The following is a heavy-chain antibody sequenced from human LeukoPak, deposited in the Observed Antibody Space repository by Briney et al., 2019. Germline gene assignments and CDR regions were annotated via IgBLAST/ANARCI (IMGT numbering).Heavy chain of an antibody. CDR2: IYYSGST. CDR1: GGSVSSSSYY. CDR3: ARVGSGSYFDY. D-gene: IGHD1-26*01. V-gene: IGHV4-61*01. Sequence: PSETLSLTCTVSGGSVSSSSYYWSWIRQPPGKGLEWIGYIYYSGSTNYNPSLKSRVTISVDTSKNQFSLKLSSVTAADTAVYYCARVGSGSYFDYWGQGTLVTVSS. J-gene: IGHJ4*02.